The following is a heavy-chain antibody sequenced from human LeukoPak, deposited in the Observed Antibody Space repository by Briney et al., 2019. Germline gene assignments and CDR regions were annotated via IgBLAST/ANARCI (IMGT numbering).Heavy chain of an antibody. CDR2: IYYSGST. CDR1: GGSISSYY. Sequence: SETLSLTCTVSGGSISSYYWSWIRQPPGKGLEWIGYIYYSGSTNYTPSLKSRVTISVDTSKNQFSLKLSSVTAADTAVYYCARHMVVVIADAFDIWGQGTMVTVSS. V-gene: IGHV4-59*08. J-gene: IGHJ3*02. CDR3: ARHMVVVIADAFDI. D-gene: IGHD2-15*01.